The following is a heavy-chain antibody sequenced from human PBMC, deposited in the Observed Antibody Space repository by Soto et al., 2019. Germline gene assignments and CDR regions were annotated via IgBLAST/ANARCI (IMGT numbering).Heavy chain of an antibody. D-gene: IGHD3-10*01. J-gene: IGHJ3*02. CDR2: ITGNGGSA. V-gene: IGHV3-23*01. Sequence: GGSLRLSCAASGFTFSSYAMSWVRQAPGKGLEWVAAITGNGGSAYYADSVKGRFTISRDNSKNTLYLQMNSLRAEDTAVYYCAKDGGSGSYYQPYDAFDIWGQGTMVTVSS. CDR1: GFTFSSYA. CDR3: AKDGGSGSYYQPYDAFDI.